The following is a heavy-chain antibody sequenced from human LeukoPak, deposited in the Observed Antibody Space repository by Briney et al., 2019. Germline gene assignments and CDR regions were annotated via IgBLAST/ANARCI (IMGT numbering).Heavy chain of an antibody. CDR2: IYHSGST. D-gene: IGHD3-10*01. J-gene: IGHJ6*03. CDR1: GGSISSSNW. Sequence: SETLSLTCAVSGGSISSSNWWSWVRQPPGKGLEWIGEIYHSGSTNYNPSLKSRVTISVDTSKNQFSLKLSSVTAADTAVYYCARDNPMVRGVIITDYYMDVWGKGTTVTVSS. CDR3: ARDNPMVRGVIITDYYMDV. V-gene: IGHV4-4*02.